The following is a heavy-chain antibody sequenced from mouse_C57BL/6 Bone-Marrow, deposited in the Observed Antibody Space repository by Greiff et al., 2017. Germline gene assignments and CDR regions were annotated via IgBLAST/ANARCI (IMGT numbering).Heavy chain of an antibody. Sequence: EVQLQQSGPGLVKPSQSLSLTCSVTGYSITSGYYWNWIRQFPGNKLEWLGSISYDGSNNYNPSLKNRISITRATSKNQFFLKLNSVTTEDTATYYCARDPYYYSNYHFEVWGTGTTVTVSS. CDR3: ARDPYYYSNYHFEV. J-gene: IGHJ1*03. V-gene: IGHV3-6*01. CDR1: GYSITSGYY. D-gene: IGHD2-5*01. CDR2: ISYDGSN.